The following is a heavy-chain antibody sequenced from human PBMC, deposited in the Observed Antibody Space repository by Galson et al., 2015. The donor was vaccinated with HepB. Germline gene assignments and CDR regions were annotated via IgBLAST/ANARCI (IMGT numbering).Heavy chain of an antibody. CDR1: GFSLRPTGMC. Sequence: PALVKPTQTLTLTCNFSGFSLRPTGMCVSWIRQPPGKALQWLARIDWDDDKYYTSSLKTRLTISKDTSKNQVVLTMANMDPADTATYYCARERVTLIRGGPDYGADVWGQGTTVTVSS. V-gene: IGHV2-70*11. D-gene: IGHD3-10*01. CDR2: IDWDDDK. CDR3: ARERVTLIRGGPDYGADV. J-gene: IGHJ6*02.